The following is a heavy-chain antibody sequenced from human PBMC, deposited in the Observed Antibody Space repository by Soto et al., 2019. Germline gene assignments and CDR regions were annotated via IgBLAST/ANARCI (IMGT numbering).Heavy chain of an antibody. D-gene: IGHD5-18*01. Sequence: SETLSLTCTVSGGSVSSGYNYWSWIRQSPGKGLEWIGYISDSGSTGYNPSLKNRLTMSVDRSKNQFTLRLTSVTAADTAVYFCATESGSTYGYFDYWGQGTQVPVSS. V-gene: IGHV4-30-4*01. J-gene: IGHJ4*02. CDR3: ATESGSTYGYFDY. CDR1: GGSVSSGYNY. CDR2: ISDSGST.